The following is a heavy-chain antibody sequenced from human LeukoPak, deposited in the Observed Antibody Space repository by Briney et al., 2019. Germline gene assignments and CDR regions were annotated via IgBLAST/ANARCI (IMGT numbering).Heavy chain of an antibody. J-gene: IGHJ4*02. D-gene: IGHD3-3*01. CDR1: GYTFTSYG. CDR2: INANNGNT. CDR3: AMDARRSGSIARFDY. Sequence: ASVKVSCKASGYTFTSYGISWVRQAPGQGLEWMGWINANNGNTNYAQKLQGRVTMTTATSTNTAYKELTGPTSDDTAVYYCAMDARRSGSIARFDYWGQGTLVTVSS. V-gene: IGHV1-18*04.